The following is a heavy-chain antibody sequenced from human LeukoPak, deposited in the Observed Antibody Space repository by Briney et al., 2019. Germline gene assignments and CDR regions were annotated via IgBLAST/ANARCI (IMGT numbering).Heavy chain of an antibody. V-gene: IGHV4-34*01. J-gene: IGHJ4*02. CDR3: AKDNHYDYVWGSYRSDY. D-gene: IGHD3-16*02. CDR1: GGSFSGYY. CDR2: INHSGST. Sequence: PSETLSLTCAVYGGSFSGYYWSWIRQPPGKGLEWIGEINHSGSTNYNPSLKSRVTISVDTSKNQFSLKLSSVTAADTAVYYCAKDNHYDYVWGSYRSDYWGQGTLVTVSS.